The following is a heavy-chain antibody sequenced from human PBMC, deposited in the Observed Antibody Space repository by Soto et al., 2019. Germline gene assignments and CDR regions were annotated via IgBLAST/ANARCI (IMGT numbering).Heavy chain of an antibody. CDR3: ARGSVYYYYYGIDV. Sequence: EGQLVESGGGVVRPGGSLRLCCAASRFTFDEYGMSWVRQAPGKGLEWVSGINWNGDSTGYADSVKGRFTISRDNAKNSLYLEMDSLRAEDTAVYYCARGSVYYYYYGIDVWGQGTTVTVSS. CDR2: INWNGDST. D-gene: IGHD1-26*01. J-gene: IGHJ6*02. V-gene: IGHV3-20*04. CDR1: RFTFDEYG.